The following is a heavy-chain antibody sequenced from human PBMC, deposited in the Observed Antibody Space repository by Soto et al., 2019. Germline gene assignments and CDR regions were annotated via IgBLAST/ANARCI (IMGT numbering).Heavy chain of an antibody. Sequence: ASVKVSCKASGYTFTSYYMHWVRQAPGQGLEWMGIINPSGGSTSYAQKFQGRVTMTRDTSTSTVYMELSSLRSEDTAVYYCARSPYYYDSSGYYLLDYWGQGTLVTVSS. CDR3: ARSPYYYDSSGYYLLDY. CDR1: GYTFTSYY. J-gene: IGHJ4*02. D-gene: IGHD3-22*01. V-gene: IGHV1-46*01. CDR2: INPSGGST.